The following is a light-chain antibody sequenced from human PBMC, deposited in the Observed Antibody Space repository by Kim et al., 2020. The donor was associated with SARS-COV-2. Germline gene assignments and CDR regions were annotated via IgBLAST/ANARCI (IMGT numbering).Light chain of an antibody. Sequence: SPGERATLSCRASQGVTINVAWYQQKPGQGPRLLIYGATTRDTGIPARVSGSGSGTEFTLTISSLQSEDLAVYYCQQYNNWPMYTFGQGTKLEI. CDR1: QGVTIN. CDR3: QQYNNWPMYT. V-gene: IGKV3-15*01. CDR2: GAT. J-gene: IGKJ2*01.